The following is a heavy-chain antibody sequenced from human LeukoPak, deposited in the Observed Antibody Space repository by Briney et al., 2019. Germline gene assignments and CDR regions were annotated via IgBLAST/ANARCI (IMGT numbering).Heavy chain of an antibody. V-gene: IGHV4-31*03. CDR2: IHPSGIT. Sequence: SETLSLTCTVSGGSLTIGHCYWTWIRQHPGKGLEWIGYIHPSGITDYNPSLQSRVTMSLDTSQNQFSLKLSSVTAADTAVYYCARSIVVGPAAIDGHDAFDIWGQGTMVTVSS. CDR3: ARSIVVGPAAIDGHDAFDI. J-gene: IGHJ3*02. D-gene: IGHD2-2*02. CDR1: GGSLTIGHCY.